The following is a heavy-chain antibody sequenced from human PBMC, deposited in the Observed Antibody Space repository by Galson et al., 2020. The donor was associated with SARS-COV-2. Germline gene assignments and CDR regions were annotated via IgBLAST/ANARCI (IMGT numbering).Heavy chain of an antibody. CDR3: AKGESGSYFTHFDY. CDR2: ISYDGSNK. Sequence: SLSLSCAASGFTFSSYGMHWVRQAPGKGLEWVAVISYDGSNKYYADSVKGRFTISRDNSKNTLYLQMNSLRAEDTAVYYCAKGESGSYFTHFDYWGQGTLVTVSS. V-gene: IGHV3-30*18. D-gene: IGHD1-26*01. CDR1: GFTFSSYG. J-gene: IGHJ4*02.